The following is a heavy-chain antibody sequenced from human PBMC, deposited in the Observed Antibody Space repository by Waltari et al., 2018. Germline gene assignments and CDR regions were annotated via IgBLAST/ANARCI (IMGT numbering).Heavy chain of an antibody. CDR2: ISYSGRTV. CDR1: GFSFSDHY. CDR3: ARGGSRWPVPQDY. J-gene: IGHJ4*02. D-gene: IGHD6-13*01. V-gene: IGHV3-11*04. Sequence: QVHLVESGGGLVKPGGSLRLAGAASGFSFSDHYMNWIRQAPGKGLEWVSSISYSGRTVYNADSVRGRFTISRDNAKNSLYLQINSLRAEDTAVYYCARGGSRWPVPQDYWGQGTLVTVSS.